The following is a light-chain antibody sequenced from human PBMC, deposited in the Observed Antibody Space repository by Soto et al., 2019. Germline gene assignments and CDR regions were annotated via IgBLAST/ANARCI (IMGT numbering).Light chain of an antibody. CDR1: SSDVGNYNL. CDR2: EDT. V-gene: IGLV2-23*01. Sequence: QSVLTQPASVSGSPGQSNTISCTGTSSDVGNYNLVSWYQQHPGKAPKLMIYEDTKRPSGVSNRFSASNSGNTASLTISGLQAEDEADYYCCSYAGSSTYVFGTGTKVSVL. J-gene: IGLJ1*01. CDR3: CSYAGSSTYV.